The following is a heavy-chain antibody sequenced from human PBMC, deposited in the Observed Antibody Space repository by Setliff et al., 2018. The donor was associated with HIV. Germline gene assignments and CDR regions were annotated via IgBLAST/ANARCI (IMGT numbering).Heavy chain of an antibody. CDR1: GGSISGYY. V-gene: IGHV4-59*08. J-gene: IGHJ4*02. Sequence: SETLSLTCTVSGGSISGYYWSWIRQPPGKGLEWIGYVYHSGSTNYNPSLKSRVTISVDTSKNQFSMKLRSVTAADTAVYYCARLRSELGVFDYWVQGTLVTVSS. CDR3: ARLRSELGVFDY. CDR2: VYHSGST. D-gene: IGHD1-26*01.